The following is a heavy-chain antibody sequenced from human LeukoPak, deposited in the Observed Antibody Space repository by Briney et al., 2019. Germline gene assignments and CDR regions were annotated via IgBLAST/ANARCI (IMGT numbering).Heavy chain of an antibody. CDR2: ISYDGSNK. J-gene: IGHJ4*02. V-gene: IGHV3-30-3*01. CDR3: ATGLSYSSSSVFDY. CDR1: GFTFSSYA. D-gene: IGHD6-6*01. Sequence: GGSLRLSCAASGFTFSSYAMHWVRQAPGKGLEWVAVISYDGSNKYYADSVKGRFTISRDNSKNTLYLQMNSLRAEDTAVYYCATGLSYSSSSVFDYWGQGTLVTVSS.